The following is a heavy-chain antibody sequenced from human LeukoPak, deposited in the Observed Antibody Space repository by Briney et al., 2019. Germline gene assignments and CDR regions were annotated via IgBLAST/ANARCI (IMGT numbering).Heavy chain of an antibody. CDR1: GFIFDGYD. J-gene: IGHJ3*02. V-gene: IGHV3-20*04. CDR3: VRIAMADIGDGFDI. D-gene: IGHD6-19*01. Sequence: GGSLRLSCAASGFIFDGYDMSWVRQAPGKGLEWVSGINWNGGSTGYADSVKGRFTISRDNARNSLYLQMNSLRAEDTALYYCVRIAMADIGDGFDIWGQGTMVTVSS. CDR2: INWNGGST.